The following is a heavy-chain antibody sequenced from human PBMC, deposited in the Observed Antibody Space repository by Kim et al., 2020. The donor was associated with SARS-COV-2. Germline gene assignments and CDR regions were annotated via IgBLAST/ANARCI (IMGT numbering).Heavy chain of an antibody. Sequence: GGSLRLSCAASGFTFSSYSMNWVRQAPGKGLEWVSYISSSSSTIYYADSVKGRFTISRDNAKNSLYLQMNSLRAEDTAVYYCASSPNYYDSSGYYPWGQGTLVTVSS. CDR1: GFTFSSYS. D-gene: IGHD3-22*01. CDR2: ISSSSSTI. J-gene: IGHJ5*02. V-gene: IGHV3-48*04. CDR3: ASSPNYYDSSGYYP.